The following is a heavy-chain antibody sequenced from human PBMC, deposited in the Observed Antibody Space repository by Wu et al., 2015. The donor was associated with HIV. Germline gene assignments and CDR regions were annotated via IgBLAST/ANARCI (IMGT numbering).Heavy chain of an antibody. D-gene: IGHD1-26*01. V-gene: IGHV1-3*02. CDR3: ARGSGSYYSAFDF. CDR1: GYTFTSFA. CDR2: SNVGNGDT. Sequence: QVQLVQSGAEVKKPGASVKVSCKASGYTFTSFAIHWVRQAPGQRLEWMGWSNVGNGDTKYSQDFQGRITITRDTSASTAYVKLSSLTSEDMAVYYCARGSGSYYSAFDFVGQGTLVIVSS. J-gene: IGHJ4*02.